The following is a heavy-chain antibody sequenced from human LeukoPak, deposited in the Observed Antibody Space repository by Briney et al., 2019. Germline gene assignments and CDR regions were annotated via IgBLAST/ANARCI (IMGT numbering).Heavy chain of an antibody. Sequence: ASVKVSCKVSGYTLTELSMHWVRQAPGKGLEWMGGFDPEDGETIYAQKFQGRVTMTEDTSTDTAYMELSSLRSEDTAVYYCARGDSGSYYFDYWGQGTLVTVSS. CDR1: GYTLTELS. J-gene: IGHJ4*02. D-gene: IGHD1-26*01. CDR3: ARGDSGSYYFDY. CDR2: FDPEDGET. V-gene: IGHV1-24*01.